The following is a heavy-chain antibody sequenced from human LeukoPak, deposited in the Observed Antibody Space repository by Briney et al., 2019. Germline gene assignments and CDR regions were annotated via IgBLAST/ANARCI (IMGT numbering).Heavy chain of an antibody. CDR2: ISSSGSTI. Sequence: GGSLRLSCAASGFTFSSYEMNWVRQAPGKGLEWVSYISSSGSTIYYADSVKGRFTISRDNAKNSLHLQMNSLRAEDTAVYYCASPSLGIAVAGLDYWGQGTLVTVSS. CDR3: ASPSLGIAVAGLDY. J-gene: IGHJ4*02. CDR1: GFTFSSYE. D-gene: IGHD6-19*01. V-gene: IGHV3-48*03.